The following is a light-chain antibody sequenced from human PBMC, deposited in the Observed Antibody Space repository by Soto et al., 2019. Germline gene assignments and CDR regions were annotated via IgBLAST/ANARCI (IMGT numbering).Light chain of an antibody. V-gene: IGKV3-11*01. CDR1: QSVSSY. J-gene: IGKJ1*01. CDR2: DAS. CDR3: HQRYNRPLYT. Sequence: EIVLTQSPATLSLSPGERATLSCRASQSVSSYLAGYQQQPGHAPRLLIYDASYRAAGIPARISGGGAGATVFPLISSRVEDDVLVEYCHQRYNRPLYTFGQGTKVEIK.